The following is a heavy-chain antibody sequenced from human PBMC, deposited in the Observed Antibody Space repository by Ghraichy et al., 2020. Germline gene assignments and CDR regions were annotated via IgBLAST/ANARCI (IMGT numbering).Heavy chain of an antibody. CDR1: GFTFSSYG. D-gene: IGHD4-17*01. Sequence: ALRLSCAASGFTFSSYGMHWVRQAPGKGLEWVAVIWYDGSNKYYADSVKGRFTISRDNSKNTLYLQMNSLRAEDTAVYYCARTDYGAPRGYFDYWGQGTLVTVSS. CDR2: IWYDGSNK. V-gene: IGHV3-33*01. CDR3: ARTDYGAPRGYFDY. J-gene: IGHJ4*02.